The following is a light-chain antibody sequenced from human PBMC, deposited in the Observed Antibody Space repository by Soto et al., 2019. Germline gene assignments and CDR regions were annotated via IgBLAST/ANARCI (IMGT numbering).Light chain of an antibody. J-gene: IGKJ2*01. CDR1: QSLSSN. CDR2: GAS. V-gene: IGKV3-15*01. Sequence: EIVMTQSPPTLSVSPGEGATLSCRASQSLSSNLAWYQQKPGQSPRLLIYGASTRASGIPARFSGSGSGTDVTLTISSLESEDFAVYYCQQYNYWPLYTFGQGTKLEIK. CDR3: QQYNYWPLYT.